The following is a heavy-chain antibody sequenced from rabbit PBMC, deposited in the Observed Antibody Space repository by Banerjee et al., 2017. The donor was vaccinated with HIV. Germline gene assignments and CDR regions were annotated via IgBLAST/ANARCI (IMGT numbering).Heavy chain of an antibody. V-gene: IGHV1S45*01. Sequence: QEQVVESGGDLVKPEGSLTLTCTASEFAFSNLYHMCWVRQAPGKGLEWIACIGTGSSGSTYYANWAKGRFTISKTSSTTVTLQMTSLTAADTATYFCARATTGYGSASYWGLWGPGTLVTVS. CDR2: IGTGSSGST. CDR1: EFAFSNLYH. D-gene: IGHD6-1*01. CDR3: ARATTGYGSASYWGL. J-gene: IGHJ4*01.